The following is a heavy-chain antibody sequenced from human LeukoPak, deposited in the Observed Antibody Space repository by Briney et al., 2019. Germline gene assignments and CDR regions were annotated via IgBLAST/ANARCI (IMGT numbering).Heavy chain of an antibody. Sequence: GGPLRLSRAASGFTFSNAWMSWVRQAPGKGLEWVAVISYDGSNKYYADSVKGRFTISRDNFKNTLYLQMNSLRAEDTAVYYCATSGFYCSSTSCYFDYWGQGTLVTVSS. CDR1: GFTFSNAW. CDR2: ISYDGSNK. CDR3: ATSGFYCSSTSCYFDY. D-gene: IGHD2-2*01. V-gene: IGHV3-30*03. J-gene: IGHJ4*02.